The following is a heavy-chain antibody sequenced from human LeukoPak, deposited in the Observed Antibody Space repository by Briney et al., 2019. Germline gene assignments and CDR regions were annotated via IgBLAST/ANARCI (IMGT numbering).Heavy chain of an antibody. CDR1: GGSFSGYY. Sequence: KPSETLSLTCAVYGGSFSGYYWSRIRQPPGKGLEWIGEINHSGSTDYNPSLKSRVTISVDTSKNQFSLKLSSVTAADTAVYYCATYVGRDSSSFAQNYWGQGTLVTVSS. J-gene: IGHJ4*02. D-gene: IGHD6-6*01. V-gene: IGHV4-34*01. CDR2: INHSGST. CDR3: ATYVGRDSSSFAQNY.